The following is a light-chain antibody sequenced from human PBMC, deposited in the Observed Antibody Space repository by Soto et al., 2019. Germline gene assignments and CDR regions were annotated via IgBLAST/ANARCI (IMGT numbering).Light chain of an antibody. CDR3: QQCAKSPLA. J-gene: IGKJ4*01. Sequence: ESVLTQSPGTLSFSPGERATLSCMTSQSVSSSYLAWYQQKPGQAPRLLIYGASSRATGIPDRFSGSGSGTDFTLTISRLEPEDFAVYFCQQCAKSPLAFGGGTKVDIK. CDR1: QSVSSSY. V-gene: IGKV3-20*01. CDR2: GAS.